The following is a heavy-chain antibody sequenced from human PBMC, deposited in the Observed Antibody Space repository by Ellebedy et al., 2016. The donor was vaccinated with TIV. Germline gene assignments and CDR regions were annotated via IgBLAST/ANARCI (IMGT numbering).Heavy chain of an antibody. CDR2: ISYDGSNK. V-gene: IGHV3-30*04. CDR1: GFTFSSYA. Sequence: GESLKISXAASGFTFSSYAMHWVRQAPGKGLEWVAVISYDGSNKYYADSVKGRFTISRDNSKNTLYLQMNSLRAEDTAVYYCARVNYEGSGSPLPTYYYYGMDVWGQGTTVTVSS. D-gene: IGHD3-10*01. J-gene: IGHJ6*02. CDR3: ARVNYEGSGSPLPTYYYYGMDV.